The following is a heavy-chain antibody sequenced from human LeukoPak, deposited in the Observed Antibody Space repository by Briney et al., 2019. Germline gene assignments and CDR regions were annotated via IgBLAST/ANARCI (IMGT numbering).Heavy chain of an antibody. Sequence: GGSLRLSCAASGFTFDNYAMHWVRQAPGWGLEWVSGISWNSDNIGYAESVKGRFTISRDNAKNSLYLQMNSLRPEDTALYYCAKDTASNTYSTIFEVVPHFDYWGQGTLVTVSS. CDR1: GFTFDNYA. V-gene: IGHV3-9*01. CDR3: AKDTASNTYSTIFEVVPHFDY. D-gene: IGHD3-3*01. J-gene: IGHJ4*02. CDR2: ISWNSDNI.